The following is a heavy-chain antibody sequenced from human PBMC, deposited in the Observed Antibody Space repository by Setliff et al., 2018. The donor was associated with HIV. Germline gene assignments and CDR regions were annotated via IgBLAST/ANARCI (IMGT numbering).Heavy chain of an antibody. CDR3: ARGVRSVVVPAAIFWFDP. CDR2: INHSGST. CDR1: GGSFSGYY. Sequence: SETLSLTCAVYGGSFSGYYWSWIRQPPGKGLEWIGEINHSGSTNYNPSLKSRVTISVDTSKNQFSLKLSSVTAADTAVYYCARGVRSVVVPAAIFWFDPWGQGTLVTVSS. J-gene: IGHJ5*02. D-gene: IGHD2-2*01. V-gene: IGHV4-34*01.